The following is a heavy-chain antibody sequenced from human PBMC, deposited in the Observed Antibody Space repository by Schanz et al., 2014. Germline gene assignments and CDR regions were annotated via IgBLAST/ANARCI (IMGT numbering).Heavy chain of an antibody. CDR3: ARRYGCSGVTGFRRNCSEP. Sequence: KKPGASVKVSCKASGYTFTKYALSWVRQAPGQGLEWMGTISPSGGSTSYAQKFQGRVTMTRSTSISTADMELSSLRSDDTVVDLCARRYGCSGVTGFRRNCSEPWCKGTVGNVSS. CDR1: GYTFTKYA. J-gene: IGHJ5*02. D-gene: IGHD2-15*01. V-gene: IGHV1-8*01. CDR2: ISPSGGST.